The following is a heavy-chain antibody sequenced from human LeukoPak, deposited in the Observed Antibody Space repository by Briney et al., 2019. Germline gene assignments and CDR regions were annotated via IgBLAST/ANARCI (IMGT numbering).Heavy chain of an antibody. Sequence: GGSLRLSCAASGFTFSSYSMNWVRQAPGKGLEWVSYISSSSSYIYYADSVKGRFTISRDNAKKSLYLQMNSLRAEDTAVYYCARVYQGVSLFDGIDYWGQGTLVTVSS. V-gene: IGHV3-21*01. CDR1: GFTFSSYS. CDR3: ARVYQGVSLFDGIDY. J-gene: IGHJ4*02. CDR2: ISSSSSYI. D-gene: IGHD3-10*01.